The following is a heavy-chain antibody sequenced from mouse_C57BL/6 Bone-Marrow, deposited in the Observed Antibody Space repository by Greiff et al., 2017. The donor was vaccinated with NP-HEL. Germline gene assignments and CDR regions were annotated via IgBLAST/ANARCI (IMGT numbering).Heavy chain of an antibody. CDR3: ANHYGSSFYAMDY. CDR2: IYPGSGST. V-gene: IGHV1-55*01. Sequence: VQLQQPGAELVKPGASVKMSCKASGYTFTSYWITWVKQRPGQGLEWIGHIYPGSGSTNYNEKFKSKATLTVDTSSSTAYMQLSSLTSEDSAVYYCANHYGSSFYAMDYWGQGTSVTVSS. D-gene: IGHD1-1*01. J-gene: IGHJ4*01. CDR1: GYTFTSYW.